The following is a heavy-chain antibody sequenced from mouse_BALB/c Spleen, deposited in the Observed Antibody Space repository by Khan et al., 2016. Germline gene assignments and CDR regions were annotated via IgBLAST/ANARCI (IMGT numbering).Heavy chain of an antibody. CDR2: IWSGGST. D-gene: IGHD2-3*01. V-gene: IGHV2-4*02. CDR1: GFSLTSYG. J-gene: IGHJ4*01. CDR3: ARRDDGGGAMDY. Sequence: QMQLEESGPGLVQPSQSLSITCTVSGFSLTSYGVHWVRQPPGKGLEWLGVIWSGGSTDYNAAFISRLSISKDNSKSQVFLKMNSLQTDDTAMYYCARRDDGGGAMDYWGQGTSVTVSS.